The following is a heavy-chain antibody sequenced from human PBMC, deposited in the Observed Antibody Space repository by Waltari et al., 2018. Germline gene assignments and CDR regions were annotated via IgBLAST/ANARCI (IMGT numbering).Heavy chain of an antibody. CDR1: GYTFTSYG. CDR2: ISAYNGNT. D-gene: IGHD3-3*01. V-gene: IGHV1-18*01. CDR3: ARDSRLRFLEWLLLPHFDY. Sequence: QVQLVQSGAEVKKPGASVKVSCKASGYTFTSYGISWVRQAPGQGLEWMGWISAYNGNTNYAQKLQGRVTMTTDTSTSTAYMELRSLRSDDTAVYYCARDSRLRFLEWLLLPHFDYWGQGTLVTVSS. J-gene: IGHJ4*02.